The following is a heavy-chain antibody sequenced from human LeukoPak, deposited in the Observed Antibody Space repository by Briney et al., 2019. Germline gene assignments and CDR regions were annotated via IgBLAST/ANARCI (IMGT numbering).Heavy chain of an antibody. D-gene: IGHD4-23*01. CDR3: VRDLILVDTPGDDFDY. J-gene: IGHJ4*02. CDR2: INVDGGVK. V-gene: IGHV3-74*01. Sequence: GGSLRLSCAASGFTFSNYWMHWVRQVPGKGLVWVSRINVDGGVKSYADSVKGRFTISRDNAKNTVSLQMNSLRAEDTAVYYCVRDLILVDTPGDDFDYWGQGALVTLSS. CDR1: GFTFSNYW.